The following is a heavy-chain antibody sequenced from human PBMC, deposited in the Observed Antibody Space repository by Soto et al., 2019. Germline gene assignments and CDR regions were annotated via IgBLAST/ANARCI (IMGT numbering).Heavy chain of an antibody. CDR2: IWYDGSNK. CDR1: GFTFSSYG. D-gene: IGHD3-3*01. V-gene: IGHV3-33*01. CDR3: ARDQSNGHDFWSGRYYMDV. J-gene: IGHJ6*03. Sequence: PGGSLRLSCAASGFTFSSYGMHWVRQAPGKGLEWVAVIWYDGSNKYYADSVKGRFTISRDNSKNTLYLQMNSLRAEDTAVYYCARDQSNGHDFWSGRYYMDVWGKGTTVTVSS.